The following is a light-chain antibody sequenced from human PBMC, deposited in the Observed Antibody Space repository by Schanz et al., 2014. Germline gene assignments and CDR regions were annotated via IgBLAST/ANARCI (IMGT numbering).Light chain of an antibody. J-gene: IGKJ1*01. V-gene: IGKV3-15*01. CDR3: QQYDSYPRT. CDR1: QSVSSY. CDR2: GAS. Sequence: EIVLTQSPATLSLSPGERATLSCRASQSVSSYLAWYQQKPGQAPRLLIYGASTRATGIPARFSGSGSGTDFILTISSLQPEDFAAYYCQQYDSYPRTFGQGTKVEIK.